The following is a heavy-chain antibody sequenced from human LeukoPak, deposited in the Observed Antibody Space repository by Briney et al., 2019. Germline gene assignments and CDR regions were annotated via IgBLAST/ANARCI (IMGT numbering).Heavy chain of an antibody. J-gene: IGHJ3*02. D-gene: IGHD3-9*01. CDR1: GGSISSISYY. V-gene: IGHV4-61*02. CDR2: IYTSGST. CDR3: ASAYYDILTGYWPDAFDI. Sequence: ASETLSLTCTVSGGSISSISYYWSWIRQPAGKGLEWIGRIYTSGSTNYNPSLKSRVTISVDTSKNQFSLKLSSVTAADTAVYYCASAYYDILTGYWPDAFDIWGQGTMVTVSS.